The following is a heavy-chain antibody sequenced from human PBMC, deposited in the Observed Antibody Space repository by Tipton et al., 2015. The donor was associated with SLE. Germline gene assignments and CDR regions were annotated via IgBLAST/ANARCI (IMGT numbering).Heavy chain of an antibody. D-gene: IGHD4-17*01. CDR2: IYYSGST. J-gene: IGHJ4*02. CDR3: ARVFYGDYFDY. CDR1: GGSFSGYY. V-gene: IGHV4-59*08. Sequence: TLSLTCAVYGGSFSGYYWSWIRQPPGKGLEWIGYIYYSGSTNYNPSLKSRVTISVDTSKNQFSLKLSSVTAADTAVYYCARVFYGDYFDYWGQGTLVTVSS.